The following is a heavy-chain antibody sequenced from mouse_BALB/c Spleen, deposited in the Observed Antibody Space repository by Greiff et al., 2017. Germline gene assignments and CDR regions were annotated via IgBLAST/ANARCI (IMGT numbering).Heavy chain of an antibody. D-gene: IGHD2-14*01. Sequence: VQLQQPGAELVRPGASVKLSCKASGYTFTSYWINWVKQRPGQGLEWIGNIYPSDSYTNYNQKFKDKATLTVDKSSSTAYMQLSSPTSEDSAVYYCTRWRYDVGFDYWGQGTTRTVSS. CDR1: GYTFTSYW. CDR2: IYPSDSYT. V-gene: IGHV1-69*02. J-gene: IGHJ2*01. CDR3: TRWRYDVGFDY.